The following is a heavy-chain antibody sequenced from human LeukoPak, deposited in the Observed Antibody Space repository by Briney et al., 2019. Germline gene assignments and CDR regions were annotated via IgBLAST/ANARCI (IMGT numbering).Heavy chain of an antibody. CDR2: IIPIFGTA. CDR3: ASSAELGYCSSTSCYAVGFDY. J-gene: IGHJ4*02. D-gene: IGHD2-2*01. Sequence: SVKVSCKASGGTFSSYAISWVRQAPGQGLEWMGGIIPIFGTANYAQKFQSRVTITTDESTSTAYMELSSLRSEDTAVYYCASSAELGYCSSTSCYAVGFDYWGQGTLVTVSS. V-gene: IGHV1-69*05. CDR1: GGTFSSYA.